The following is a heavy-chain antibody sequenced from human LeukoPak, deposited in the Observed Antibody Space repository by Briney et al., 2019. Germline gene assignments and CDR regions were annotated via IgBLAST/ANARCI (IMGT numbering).Heavy chain of an antibody. CDR3: ARDRYYYDSSGYYPNYDY. Sequence: GGSLRLSCAASGFTFSNYAMSWVRQAPGKGLEWVANIKQDGSEKYYVDSVKGRFTISRDNAKNSLYLQMNSLRAEDTAVYYCARDRYYYDSSGYYPNYDYWGQGTLVTVSS. D-gene: IGHD3-22*01. V-gene: IGHV3-7*01. CDR2: IKQDGSEK. CDR1: GFTFSNYA. J-gene: IGHJ4*02.